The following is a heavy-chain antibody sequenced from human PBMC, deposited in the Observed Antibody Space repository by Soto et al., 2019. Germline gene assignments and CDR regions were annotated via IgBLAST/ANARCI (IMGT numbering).Heavy chain of an antibody. CDR2: ISGSGGST. Sequence: GGSLRLSCAASGFTFSSYGMSWVRQAPGKGLEWVSSISGSGGSTYYADSVKGRFTISRDNSKNTLYLQMNSLRAEDTAVYYCAKASAPGGTYFPLWFWGQGILVTVSS. V-gene: IGHV3-23*01. CDR3: AKASAPGGTYFPLWF. D-gene: IGHD1-26*01. J-gene: IGHJ4*02. CDR1: GFTFSSYG.